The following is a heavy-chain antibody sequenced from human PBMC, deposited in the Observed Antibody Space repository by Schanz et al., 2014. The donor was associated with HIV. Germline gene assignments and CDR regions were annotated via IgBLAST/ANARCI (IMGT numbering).Heavy chain of an antibody. CDR2: ISGNSGHT. Sequence: VQLVESGGGVVQPGRSLRLSCAASGFTFTSYAMSWVRQAPGKGLEWVSGISGNSGHTWYADSVKGRFTISRDNAKNSLYLQMHSLRDEDTAVYYCTRDGGCSGNCYGYGMDVWGQGTTVTVSS. CDR1: GFTFTSYA. J-gene: IGHJ6*02. V-gene: IGHV3-23*04. D-gene: IGHD2-21*02. CDR3: TRDGGCSGNCYGYGMDV.